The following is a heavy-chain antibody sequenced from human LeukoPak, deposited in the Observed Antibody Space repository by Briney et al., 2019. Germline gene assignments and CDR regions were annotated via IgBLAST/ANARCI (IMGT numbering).Heavy chain of an antibody. V-gene: IGHV4-4*07. CDR1: GGSISNYY. Sequence: SETLSPTCTVSGGSISNYYWSWIRQSAGKGLEWIGRMFPSGSTTYNPSLESRVTMSADTSRNQFSLKLTSVSAADTAVYYCARDYYLRGAWRFDTWGQGTLVTVSS. CDR2: MFPSGST. D-gene: IGHD3-10*01. CDR3: ARDYYLRGAWRFDT. J-gene: IGHJ5*02.